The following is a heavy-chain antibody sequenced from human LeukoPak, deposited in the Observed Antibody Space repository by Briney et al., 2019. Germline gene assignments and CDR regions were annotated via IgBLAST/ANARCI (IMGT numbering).Heavy chain of an antibody. CDR1: GFTFSSYS. V-gene: IGHV3-30-3*01. J-gene: IGHJ6*03. CDR2: ISYDGSNK. Sequence: GGSLRLSCAASGFTFSSYSMHWVRQAPGKGLEWVAVISYDGSNKYYADSVEGRFTISRDNSKNTLYLQMNSLRAEDTAVYSCAKDSGHCSSTSCYNSYYLDVWGKGTTVTVSS. CDR3: AKDSGHCSSTSCYNSYYLDV. D-gene: IGHD2-2*02.